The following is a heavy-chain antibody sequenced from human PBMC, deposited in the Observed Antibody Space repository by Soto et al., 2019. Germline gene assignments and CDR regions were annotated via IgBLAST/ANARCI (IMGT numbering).Heavy chain of an antibody. CDR3: ARTTAVPNTLRSRYFFDY. D-gene: IGHD4-17*01. Sequence: SETLSLTCSVSGGSVSNKTYYWSWIRQPPGKRLEWIGYVYYSGTTNYNPSLKSRVTISVDLSKNQFSLRLSSVTTADTALYYFARTTAVPNTLRSRYFFDYWGQGTLVTVSS. CDR1: GGSVSNKTYY. CDR2: VYYSGTT. J-gene: IGHJ4*02. V-gene: IGHV4-61*01.